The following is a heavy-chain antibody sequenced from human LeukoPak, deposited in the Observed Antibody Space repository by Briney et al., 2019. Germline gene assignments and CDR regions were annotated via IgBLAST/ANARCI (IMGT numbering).Heavy chain of an antibody. Sequence: SETLSLTCAVYGGSFSGYYWSWIRQPPGKGLEWIGEINHSGSTNYNPSLKSRVTISVDTSKNQFSLKLSSVTAADTAVYYCARGARSAYYYDSGEAFDIWGQGTMVTVSS. CDR2: INHSGST. D-gene: IGHD3-22*01. CDR1: GGSFSGYY. CDR3: ARGARSAYYYDSGEAFDI. V-gene: IGHV4-34*01. J-gene: IGHJ3*02.